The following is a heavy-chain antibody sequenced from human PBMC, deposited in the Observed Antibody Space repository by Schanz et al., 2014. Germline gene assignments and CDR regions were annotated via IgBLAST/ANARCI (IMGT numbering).Heavy chain of an antibody. V-gene: IGHV3-30*04. CDR3: AKSMYSTSWAFDF. D-gene: IGHD2-2*01. CDR1: GFTFSNYP. Sequence: QVQLVESGGGVVQPGRSLRLSCAASGFTFSNYPMHWVRQAPGKGLDWVAVISYDGSITYYADSVKDRFTISRDNSKNIMFLQMNSLKTEDTAVYYCAKSMYSTSWAFDFWGQGAQVTVSS. J-gene: IGHJ4*02. CDR2: ISYDGSIT.